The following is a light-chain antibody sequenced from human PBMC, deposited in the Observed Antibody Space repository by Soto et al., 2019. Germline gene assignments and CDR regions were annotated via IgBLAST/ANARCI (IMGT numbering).Light chain of an antibody. J-gene: IGLJ1*01. Sequence: QSVLTQPPSVSGAPGQRVTISCTGSSSNIGAGYDVHWYQQLPGTAPKLLIYGNSNRPSGVPDRFSGSKSGTSASLAITGLQAEDEAYYCQSYDSSLSYVFGTGTKLTVL. CDR1: SSNIGAGYD. CDR2: GNS. V-gene: IGLV1-40*01. CDR3: QSYDSSLSYV.